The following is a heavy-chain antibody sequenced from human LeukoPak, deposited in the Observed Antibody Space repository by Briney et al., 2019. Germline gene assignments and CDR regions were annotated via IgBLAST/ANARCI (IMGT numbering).Heavy chain of an antibody. Sequence: GGSLRLSCAASGFTFSSYAMHWVRQAPGKGLEWVAVISYDGSNKYYADSVKGRFTISRDNSKNTLYLQMNSLRAEDTAVYYCANQHTSAAKYYYDSSGQYYFDYWGQGTLVTVSS. CDR2: ISYDGSNK. CDR1: GFTFSSYA. J-gene: IGHJ4*02. V-gene: IGHV3-30-3*01. D-gene: IGHD3-22*01. CDR3: ANQHTSAAKYYYDSSGQYYFDY.